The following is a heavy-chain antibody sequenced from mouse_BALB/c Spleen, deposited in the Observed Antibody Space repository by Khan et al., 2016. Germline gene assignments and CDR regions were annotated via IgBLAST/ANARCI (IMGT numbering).Heavy chain of an antibody. Sequence: QVQLQQSGAELMKPGASVKISCKATGYTFSSYWIEWVKQRPGHGLEWIGEILPGSGSTNYNEKFRGKATFTADTSSNTAYMQLSSLTSEDSAVHYCARTDLQGYFYDWGQGTTLTVSS. J-gene: IGHJ2*01. V-gene: IGHV1-9*01. CDR2: ILPGSGST. CDR3: ARTDLQGYFYD. CDR1: GYTFSSYW. D-gene: IGHD2-10*01.